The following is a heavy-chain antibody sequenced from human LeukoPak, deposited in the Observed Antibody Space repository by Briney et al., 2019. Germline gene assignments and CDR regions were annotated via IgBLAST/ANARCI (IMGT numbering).Heavy chain of an antibody. Sequence: SETLSLTCTVSGGSISGSSYYWGWIRQPPGKGLEWIGSIYYSGSTYDNPSLQSRVTISVDTSRNQFSLKLSSVTAADTAVYYCARSRGWLQSHPLGYWGQGTLVTVSS. CDR3: ARSRGWLQSHPLGY. D-gene: IGHD5-24*01. J-gene: IGHJ4*02. V-gene: IGHV4-39*01. CDR1: GGSISGSSYY. CDR2: IYYSGST.